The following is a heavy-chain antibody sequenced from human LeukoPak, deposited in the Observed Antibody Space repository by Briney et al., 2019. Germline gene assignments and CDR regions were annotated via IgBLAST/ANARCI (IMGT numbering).Heavy chain of an antibody. CDR3: ARDMVRGPFDAFDI. CDR2: IYHTGSI. J-gene: IGHJ3*02. D-gene: IGHD3-10*01. V-gene: IGHV4-59*01. CDR1: GGSMKSYY. Sequence: KPSETLSLTCIVSGGSMKSYYWNWIRQTPGKGLEWIGYIYHTGSIKYNPSLESRVSISMDTSKNQISLTLKSLTAADTAVYYCARDMVRGPFDAFDIWGQGTMVTVSS.